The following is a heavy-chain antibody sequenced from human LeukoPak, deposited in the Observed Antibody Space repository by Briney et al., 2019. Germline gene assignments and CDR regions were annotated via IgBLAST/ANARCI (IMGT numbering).Heavy chain of an antibody. D-gene: IGHD2-2*01. V-gene: IGHV4-61*02. Sequence: PSETLSLTXTVSGGSISSGSYYWSWIRQPAGKGLEWIGRIYTSGSTNYNPSLKSRVTISVDTSKNQFSLKLSSVTAADTAVYYCARDRGIVVVPAAVLYAFDIWGQGTMVTVSS. CDR2: IYTSGST. J-gene: IGHJ3*02. CDR3: ARDRGIVVVPAAVLYAFDI. CDR1: GGSISSGSYY.